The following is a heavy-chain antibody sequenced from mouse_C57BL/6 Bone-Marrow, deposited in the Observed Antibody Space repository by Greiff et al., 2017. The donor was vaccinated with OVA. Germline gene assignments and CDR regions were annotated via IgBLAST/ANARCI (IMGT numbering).Heavy chain of an antibody. CDR3: TRISYDYSFAY. D-gene: IGHD2-4*01. CDR1: GFTFSSYA. CDR2: ISSGGDYI. J-gene: IGHJ3*01. V-gene: IGHV5-9-1*02. Sequence: EVQLVESGAGLVKPGGSLKLSCAASGFTFSSYAMSWVRQTPEKRLEWVAYISSGGDYIYYADTVKGRFTISRDNARNTLYLQMSSLKSEDTAMYYCTRISYDYSFAYWGQGTLVTVSA.